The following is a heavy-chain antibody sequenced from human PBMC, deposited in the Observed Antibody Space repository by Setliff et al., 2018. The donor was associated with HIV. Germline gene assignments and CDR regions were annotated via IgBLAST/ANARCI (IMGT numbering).Heavy chain of an antibody. J-gene: IGHJ4*02. D-gene: IGHD3-10*01. CDR1: GGSFSGYY. CDR2: IYSTGHT. Sequence: SETLSLTCAVYGGSFSGYYWSWIRQPPGKGLEWIGSIYSTGHTYYNPSHKSRLTMSVDTAKNRFSLKLISVTAADTAVYYCARDRALRFSKSPSFNYFDVWGQGALVTVSS. V-gene: IGHV4-34*01. CDR3: ARDRALRFSKSPSFNYFDV.